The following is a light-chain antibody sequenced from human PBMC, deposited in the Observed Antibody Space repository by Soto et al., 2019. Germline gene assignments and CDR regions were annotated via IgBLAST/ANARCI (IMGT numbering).Light chain of an antibody. CDR1: QDISSY. Sequence: DLQLTQSPSFLSASVGDRVTITCRASQDISSYLSWYQQKPGKAPKLLIYAASTLQSGVPSGFSGSGSGTEFTLTISSLQPEDFATYYCQQVHSYPLSFGQGTRLEIK. J-gene: IGKJ5*01. CDR3: QQVHSYPLS. CDR2: AAS. V-gene: IGKV1-9*01.